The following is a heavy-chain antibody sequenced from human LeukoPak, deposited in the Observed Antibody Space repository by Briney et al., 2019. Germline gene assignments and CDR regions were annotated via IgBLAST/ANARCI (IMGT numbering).Heavy chain of an antibody. Sequence: SETLSLTCAVSGGSISSSNWWSWIRQPPGKGLEWIGYIYYSGSTYYNPSLKSRVTISVDTSKNQFSLKLSSVTTADTAVYYCARDLYSSSWYQFDYWGQGTLVTVSS. CDR1: GGSISSSNW. CDR3: ARDLYSSSWYQFDY. J-gene: IGHJ4*02. D-gene: IGHD6-13*01. V-gene: IGHV4-4*02. CDR2: IYYSGST.